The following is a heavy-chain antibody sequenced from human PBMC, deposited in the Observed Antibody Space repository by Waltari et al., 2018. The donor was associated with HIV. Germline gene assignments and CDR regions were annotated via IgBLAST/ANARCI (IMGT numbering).Heavy chain of an antibody. CDR1: GFTFSSYA. J-gene: IGHJ5*02. D-gene: IGHD3-10*01. V-gene: IGHV3-23*04. CDR2: ISGSGGST. Sequence: EVQLVESGGGLVQPGGSLRLSCAASGFTFSSYAMSWVRQAPGKGLEWVSAISGSGGSTYYADSVKARFTIPREISKNSRFLKRNTRRPEKTAVDSCAKGSRVRGVIFAPWAQGTLVTVS. CDR3: AKGSRVRGVIFAP.